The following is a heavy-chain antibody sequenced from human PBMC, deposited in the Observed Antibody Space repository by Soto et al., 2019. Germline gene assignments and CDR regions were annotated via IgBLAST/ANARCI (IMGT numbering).Heavy chain of an antibody. D-gene: IGHD6-6*01. CDR2: ISGSGVST. Sequence: GGSLRLSCAASGFTFSSYATSWVRQAPGKGLEWVSGISGSGVSTYYADSVKGRFTISRDNSKSTLYLQMNSLRAEDTAVYYCAKDRERIATRSIDYWGQGTLVTVSS. J-gene: IGHJ4*02. CDR1: GFTFSSYA. CDR3: AKDRERIATRSIDY. V-gene: IGHV3-23*01.